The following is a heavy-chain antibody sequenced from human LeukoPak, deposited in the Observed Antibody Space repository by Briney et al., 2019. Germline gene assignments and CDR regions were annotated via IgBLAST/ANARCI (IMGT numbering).Heavy chain of an antibody. CDR3: TTEERVSSGYCSGGSCYIDY. J-gene: IGHJ4*02. CDR2: IKSKTDGGTT. CDR1: GFTFSNAW. Sequence: GGSLRLSCAASGFTFSNAWMNWVRQAPGKGLEWDGRIKSKTDGGTTDYAAPVKGRFTISRDDSKNTLYLQMNSLKTEDTAVYYCTTEERVSSGYCSGGSCYIDYWGQGTLVTVSS. V-gene: IGHV3-15*01. D-gene: IGHD2-15*01.